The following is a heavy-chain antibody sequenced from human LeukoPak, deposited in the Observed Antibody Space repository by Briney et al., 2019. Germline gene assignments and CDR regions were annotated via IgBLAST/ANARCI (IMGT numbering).Heavy chain of an antibody. J-gene: IGHJ4*02. V-gene: IGHV4-59*01. CDR2: IYYSGST. D-gene: IGHD4-23*01. CDR3: ARGARWSDY. CDR1: GGSISSYF. Sequence: SETLSLTCTVSGGSISSYFWSWIRQPPGKGLEWIGNIYYSGSTNYNPSLKSRVTISVDTSKNQFSLKMTSVTAADTAVYYCARGARWSDYWDQGTLVTVSS.